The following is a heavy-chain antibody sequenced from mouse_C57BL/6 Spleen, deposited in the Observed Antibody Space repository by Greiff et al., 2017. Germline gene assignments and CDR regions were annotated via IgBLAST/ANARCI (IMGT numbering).Heavy chain of an antibody. V-gene: IGHV1-55*01. CDR1: GYTFTSYW. J-gene: IGHJ3*01. Sequence: QVQLQQPGAELVKPGASVKMSCTASGYTFTSYWITWVKQRPGQGLEWIGDIYPGSGSTNYNEKFKSKATLTVDTSSSTAYMQLSSLASEDSAVYYCARGGSKAWFAYWGQGTLVTVSA. D-gene: IGHD1-1*01. CDR2: IYPGSGST. CDR3: ARGGSKAWFAY.